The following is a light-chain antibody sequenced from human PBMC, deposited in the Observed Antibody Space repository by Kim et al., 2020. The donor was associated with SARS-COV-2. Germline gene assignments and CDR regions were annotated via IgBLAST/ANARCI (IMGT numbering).Light chain of an antibody. CDR1: QSVDLW. V-gene: IGKV1-5*01. CDR2: DAS. CDR3: QQYKNHLVT. J-gene: IGKJ4*01. Sequence: DIQMTQSPATLSASVGDRVTITCRASQSVDLWLAWYQKKPGKAPELLIHDASTLVSGVPSRFTGSGSGTDFTLTISSLQPEDFATYYCQQYKNHLVTFGGETRVEIK.